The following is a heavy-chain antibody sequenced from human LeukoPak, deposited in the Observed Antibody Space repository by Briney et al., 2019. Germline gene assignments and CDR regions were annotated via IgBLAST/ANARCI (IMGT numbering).Heavy chain of an antibody. V-gene: IGHV1-2*02. J-gene: IGHJ5*02. Sequence: ASVTVSCKASGYTFTGYYMRWVRQAPGQGLEWMGWINPNSGGTNYAQKFQGRVTMTRDTSISTAYMELSRLRSDDTAVYYCARVRTYSSSSLKWFDPWGQGTLVTVSS. CDR1: GYTFTGYY. CDR3: ARVRTYSSSSLKWFDP. D-gene: IGHD6-6*01. CDR2: INPNSGGT.